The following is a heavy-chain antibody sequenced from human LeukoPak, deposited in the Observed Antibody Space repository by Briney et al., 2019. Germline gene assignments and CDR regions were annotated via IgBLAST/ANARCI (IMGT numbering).Heavy chain of an antibody. CDR3: ARAERRKGTFDY. Sequence: PSETLSLTCTVSGGSISSGAYHWTWIRQHPGKGLEWIGYIYYSGDTNYNPSLKSRLTISIDTSKNQFSLRLSSVTAADTAVYYCARAERRKGTFDYWGQGTPVSVSS. CDR2: IYYSGDT. CDR1: GGSISSGAYH. D-gene: IGHD1-1*01. V-gene: IGHV4-31*03. J-gene: IGHJ4*02.